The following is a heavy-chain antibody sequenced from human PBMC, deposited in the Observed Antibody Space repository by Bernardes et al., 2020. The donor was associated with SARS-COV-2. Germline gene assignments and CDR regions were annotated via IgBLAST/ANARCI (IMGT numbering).Heavy chain of an antibody. CDR3: AREQSYSSGPAFDY. Sequence: GGSLRLSCAASGFTFSSYEMNWVRQAPGKGLEWVSYISSSGSTIYYADSVKGRFTISRDNAKNSLYLQMNSLRAEDTAVYYCAREQSYSSGPAFDYWGQGTLVTVSS. CDR1: GFTFSSYE. V-gene: IGHV3-48*03. D-gene: IGHD6-19*01. CDR2: ISSSGSTI. J-gene: IGHJ4*02.